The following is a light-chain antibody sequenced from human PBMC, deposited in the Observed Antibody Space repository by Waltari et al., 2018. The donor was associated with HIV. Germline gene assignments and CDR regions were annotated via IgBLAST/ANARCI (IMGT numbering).Light chain of an antibody. CDR2: KGT. V-gene: IGLV3-25*03. J-gene: IGLJ2*01. CDR3: QSTHSRGTYVV. CDR1: ALPKQY. Sequence: SYELTQPPSVSVSTGQTARITCPGDALPKQYAYWYQQKPGQAPVLVIYKGTERPSGIPERFSGASSGTTVTLTITGVQAEDEASYYCQSTHSRGTYVVFGGGTKLTVL.